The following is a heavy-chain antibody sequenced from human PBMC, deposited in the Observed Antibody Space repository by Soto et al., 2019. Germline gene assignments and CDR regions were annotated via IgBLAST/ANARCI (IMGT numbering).Heavy chain of an antibody. J-gene: IGHJ4*02. CDR3: ARPALLVTTFDY. Sequence: QEQLVESGGGVVQPGRSLRLSCAASGFTFSDYAMHWVRQAPGKGLEWVAVIWHDGSNKYYADSVKGRFTISRDNSKNTLYLQMLSLRADDTAVYYCARPALLVTTFDYWGQGTLVTVSS. V-gene: IGHV3-33*01. D-gene: IGHD4-17*01. CDR2: IWHDGSNK. CDR1: GFTFSDYA.